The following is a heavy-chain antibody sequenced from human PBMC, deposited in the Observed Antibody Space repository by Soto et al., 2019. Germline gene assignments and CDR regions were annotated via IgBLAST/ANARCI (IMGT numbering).Heavy chain of an antibody. V-gene: IGHV3-30*18. J-gene: IGHJ5*02. Sequence: QVQLVESGGGVVQPGKSATLSCAASGFTFSSFGLHWVRQAPGKGLEWVALISYDRSNKYYADSVKGRFSISRDNSKNTLFLQMHSLKPEDTAAYYCVKDFHESGTCYDHWGQGTQVTVSS. CDR3: VKDFHESGTCYDH. CDR2: ISYDRSNK. D-gene: IGHD1-26*01. CDR1: GFTFSSFG.